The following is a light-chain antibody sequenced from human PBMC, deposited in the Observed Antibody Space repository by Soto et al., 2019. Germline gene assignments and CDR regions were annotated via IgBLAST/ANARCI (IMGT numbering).Light chain of an antibody. CDR1: QSVTSSY. CDR2: GAS. V-gene: IGKV3-20*01. CDR3: QQYGSSPMA. Sequence: ESVLTQSPGTLSLSPWERATLSCRASQSVTSSYLAWYQQKPGQAPRLLIYGASSRATGIPDRFSGSGSGTDFTLNIRRLEPEDFAVYYCQQYGSSPMAFGQGTKVEIK. J-gene: IGKJ1*01.